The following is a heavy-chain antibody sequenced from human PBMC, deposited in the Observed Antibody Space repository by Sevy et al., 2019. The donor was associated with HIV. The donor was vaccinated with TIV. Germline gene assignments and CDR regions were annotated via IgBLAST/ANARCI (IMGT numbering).Heavy chain of an antibody. J-gene: IGHJ6*02. Sequence: GGSLRFSCVGSGFTFSRSPMHWVRQAPGKGLEWVAVMSYNGNKKYNGDSVKGRFTVSRDDSKNTLYLQMNSLRGEDTAVYYCAREGVLIGGVIVSYGMDVWGQGTTVTVSS. CDR3: AREGVLIGGVIVSYGMDV. D-gene: IGHD3-16*02. V-gene: IGHV3-30*04. CDR1: GFTFSRSP. CDR2: MSYNGNKK.